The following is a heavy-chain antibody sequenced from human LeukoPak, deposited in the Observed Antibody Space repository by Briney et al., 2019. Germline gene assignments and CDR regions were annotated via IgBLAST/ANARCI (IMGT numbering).Heavy chain of an antibody. CDR1: GLTLSSYW. CDR2: IKLDGSEK. J-gene: IGHJ3*02. Sequence: PGGSLRLSCAASGLTLSSYWMTWVRQAPGMGLEWVANIKLDGSEKYYVNSVKGRFTISRDNAKNSLYLEMNSLRAEDTAVYYCARAPIGRAYAFDIWGQGTMVTVSS. CDR3: ARAPIGRAYAFDI. D-gene: IGHD1-26*01. V-gene: IGHV3-7*01.